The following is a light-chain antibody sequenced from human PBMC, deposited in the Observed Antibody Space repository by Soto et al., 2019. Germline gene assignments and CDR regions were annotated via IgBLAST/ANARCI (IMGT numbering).Light chain of an antibody. Sequence: QSALAQPASVSGSPGQSITISCTGTSSDVGGYNYVSWYQQPPGKAPKLMIYNVNNRPSGVSNRFSGAKSGNTASLTISGLQAEDEGDYHCSSYTSSSTLEVFGGGTKLTVL. CDR1: SSDVGGYNY. CDR2: NVN. J-gene: IGLJ2*01. CDR3: SSYTSSSTLEV. V-gene: IGLV2-14*01.